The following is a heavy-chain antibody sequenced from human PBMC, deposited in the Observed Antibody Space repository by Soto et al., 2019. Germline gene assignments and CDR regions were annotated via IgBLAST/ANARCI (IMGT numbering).Heavy chain of an antibody. Sequence: ASVEVSCKASGYTFNSYGISWVRQAPGQGLEWMGWISAYNGNKKYAQKLQGRVTMTTDTSTSTAYMELRSLRSDDTAVYYCARDSPPVDYWGQGTLVTVSS. J-gene: IGHJ4*02. CDR3: ARDSPPVDY. CDR2: ISAYNGNK. V-gene: IGHV1-18*01. CDR1: GYTFNSYG.